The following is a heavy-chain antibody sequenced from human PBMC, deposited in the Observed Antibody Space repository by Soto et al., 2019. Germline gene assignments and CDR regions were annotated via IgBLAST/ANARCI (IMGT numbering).Heavy chain of an antibody. CDR2: IIPIFGTA. D-gene: IGHD3-22*01. CDR1: GGTFSSYA. J-gene: IGHJ4*02. CDR3: ARPIRHYDSSGYSLPLGY. V-gene: IGHV1-69*01. Sequence: QVQLVQSGAEVKKPGSSVKVSCKASGGTFSSYAISWVRQAPGQGLEWMGVIIPIFGTANYAQKFQGRVTITADESTSTAYMELSSLRSEDTAVYYCARPIRHYDSSGYSLPLGYLGQGTLVTVSS.